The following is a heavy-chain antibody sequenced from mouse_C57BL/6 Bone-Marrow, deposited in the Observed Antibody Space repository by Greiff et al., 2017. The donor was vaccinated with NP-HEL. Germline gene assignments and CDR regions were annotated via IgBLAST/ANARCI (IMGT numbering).Heavy chain of an antibody. Sequence: QVQLKESGAELARPGASVKLSCKASGYTFTSYGISWVKQRTGQGLEWIGEIYPRSGNTYYNEKFKGKATLTADKSSSTAYMELRSLTSEDSAVYVCTRCTTVSMDYWGQGTSVTVTS. CDR1: GYTFTSYG. V-gene: IGHV1-81*01. J-gene: IGHJ4*01. D-gene: IGHD1-1*01. CDR2: IYPRSGNT. CDR3: TRCTTVSMDY.